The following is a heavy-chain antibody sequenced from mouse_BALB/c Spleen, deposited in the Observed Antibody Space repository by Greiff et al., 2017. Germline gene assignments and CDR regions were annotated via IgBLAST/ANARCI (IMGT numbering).Heavy chain of an antibody. J-gene: IGHJ1*01. CDR1: GFTFSSYG. CDR3: ARHGPRLTGPYRYFDV. D-gene: IGHD4-1*01. CDR2: ISSGGSYT. V-gene: IGHV5-6*01. Sequence: EVQLVESGGDLVKPGGSLKLSCAASGFTFSSYGMSWVRQTPDKRLEWVATISSGGSYTYYPDSVKGRFTISRDNAKNTLYLQMSSLKSEDTAMYYCARHGPRLTGPYRYFDVWGAGTTVTVSS.